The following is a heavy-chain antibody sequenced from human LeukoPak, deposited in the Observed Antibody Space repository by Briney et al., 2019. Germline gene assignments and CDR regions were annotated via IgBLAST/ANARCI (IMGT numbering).Heavy chain of an antibody. CDR3: ASAYYDFWSGYDY. CDR2: IYPDDSDI. J-gene: IGHJ4*02. V-gene: IGHV5-51*01. D-gene: IGHD3-3*01. CDR1: GYSFSNYW. Sequence: GESLKIFCKASGYSFSNYWIGWVRQMPGKGLEWMGIIYPDDSDIRYRSSFRGQVTISADKSISTAYLQWSSLKASDTAMYYCASAYYDFWSGYDYWGQGTLVTVSS.